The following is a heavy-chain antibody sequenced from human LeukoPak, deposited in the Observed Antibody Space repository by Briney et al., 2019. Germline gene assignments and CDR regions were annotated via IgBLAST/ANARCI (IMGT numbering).Heavy chain of an antibody. J-gene: IGHJ6*03. CDR2: ISGSGSGT. CDR3: AKATVDIIVVPADYYYYMDV. V-gene: IGHV3-23*01. CDR1: GFTFSSYA. D-gene: IGHD2-2*01. Sequence: PGGSLRLSCAASGFTFSSYAMSWVRQAPGKGLEWVSAISGSGSGTYYADSVKGRFTISRDNSKNTLYLQMNSLRAEDTAVYYCAKATVDIIVVPADYYYYMDVWGRGTTVTVSS.